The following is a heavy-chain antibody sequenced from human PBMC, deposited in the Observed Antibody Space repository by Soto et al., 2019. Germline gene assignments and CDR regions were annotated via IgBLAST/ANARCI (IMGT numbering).Heavy chain of an antibody. V-gene: IGHV3-23*01. Sequence: LRLSCAASGFTFSSYAMSWVRQAPGKGLEWVSAISGSGGSTYYADSVKGRFTISRDNSKNALYLQMNSLRAEDTAVYYCAKDQTYYDFWSGYYGPPLDYGMDVWGQGTTVTVSS. D-gene: IGHD3-3*01. CDR1: GFTFSSYA. CDR2: ISGSGGST. CDR3: AKDQTYYDFWSGYYGPPLDYGMDV. J-gene: IGHJ6*02.